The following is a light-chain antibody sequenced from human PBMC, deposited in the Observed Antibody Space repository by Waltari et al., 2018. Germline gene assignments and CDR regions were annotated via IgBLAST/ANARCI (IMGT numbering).Light chain of an antibody. J-gene: IGLJ3*02. V-gene: IGLV2-18*02. CDR3: SSFTSSNTWV. CDR2: EVT. Sequence: QQPPGTAPKLTIYEVTHGPSGCLVSFSRSKSGNTASLTISGLQAEDEADYYCSSFTSSNTWVFGGGTKLAVL.